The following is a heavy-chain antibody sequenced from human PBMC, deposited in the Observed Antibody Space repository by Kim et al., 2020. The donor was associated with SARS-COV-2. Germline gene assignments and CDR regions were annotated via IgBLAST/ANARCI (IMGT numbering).Heavy chain of an antibody. CDR3: ARGAYCRGGICFPPGGY. Sequence: ASVKVSCKASGYSFTAYSIHWVRQAPGQRLEWMGWINAADGNTEFSQKFQGRVTSSRDTSATTVHMEVSSLRSEHTAVYYCARGAYCRGGICFPPGGYWGQGTLVTVSS. CDR2: INAADGNT. J-gene: IGHJ4*02. CDR1: GYSFTAYS. D-gene: IGHD2-15*01. V-gene: IGHV1-3*01.